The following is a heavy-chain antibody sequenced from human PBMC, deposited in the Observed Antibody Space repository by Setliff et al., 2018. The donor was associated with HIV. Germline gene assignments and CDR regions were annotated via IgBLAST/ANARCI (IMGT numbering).Heavy chain of an antibody. CDR2: IFYSGHT. V-gene: IGHV4-39*07. Sequence: PSETLSLTCTVSGGSITRSSYYWAWIRQPPGKGLEWIGNIFYSGHTFYNPSLRSRVTISVDTSKNQFSLKMRSVTATDMAFYYCARGLPTHYYGPDNWFDPWSQGTLVTVSS. D-gene: IGHD3-10*01. CDR3: ARGLPTHYYGPDNWFDP. CDR1: GGSITRSSYY. J-gene: IGHJ5*02.